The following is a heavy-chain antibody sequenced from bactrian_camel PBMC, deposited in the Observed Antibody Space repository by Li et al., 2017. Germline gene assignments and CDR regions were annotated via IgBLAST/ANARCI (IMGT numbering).Heavy chain of an antibody. CDR2: IDGIDNDLSM. CDR1: GYTYSPYC. Sequence: HVQLVESGGGSVQAGGSLRLFCTFSGYTYSPYCLGWFRQAAGKEREGIAVIDGIDNDLSMTYADSVKGRFTISRDNARDTLYLQMNSLKIEDTAVYYCALGSSRQATMTARGKGTQVTVS. D-gene: IGHD3*01. V-gene: IGHV3S26*01. J-gene: IGHJ4*01.